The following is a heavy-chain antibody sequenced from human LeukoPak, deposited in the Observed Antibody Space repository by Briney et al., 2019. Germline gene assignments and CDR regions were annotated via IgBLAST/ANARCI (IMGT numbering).Heavy chain of an antibody. CDR3: ARATTYPAGDAFDI. Sequence: KTGGSLRLSCAASGFTFSSYSMNWVRRAPGKGLEWVSSISSSSSYIYYADSVKGRFTISRDNAKNSLYLQMNSLRAEDTAVYYCARATTYPAGDAFDIWGQGTMVTVSS. D-gene: IGHD1-7*01. V-gene: IGHV3-21*01. CDR1: GFTFSSYS. CDR2: ISSSSSYI. J-gene: IGHJ3*02.